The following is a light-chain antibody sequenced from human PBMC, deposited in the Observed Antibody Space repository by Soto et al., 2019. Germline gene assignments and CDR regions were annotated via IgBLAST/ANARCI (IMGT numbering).Light chain of an antibody. CDR2: AAS. CDR3: QQTYTTPRT. Sequence: DIQMTQSPSSLSASVGDTVTITCRASQTVSNFLNWYQQKPGRAPKLLIYAASSLHSGVPSRFSGSGAGTDFTLTISSLQREDFATYYCQQTYTTPRTFGGGTKVEIK. V-gene: IGKV1-39*01. J-gene: IGKJ4*01. CDR1: QTVSNF.